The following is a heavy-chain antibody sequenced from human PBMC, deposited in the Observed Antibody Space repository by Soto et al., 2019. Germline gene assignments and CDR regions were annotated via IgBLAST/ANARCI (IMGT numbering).Heavy chain of an antibody. V-gene: IGHV3-11*01. D-gene: IGHD3-9*01. CDR1: GFTFSDYF. J-gene: IGHJ5*02. CDR2: ISSSGSTI. CDR3: ARDYDILTVPNTSDP. Sequence: GGSLRLSCAASGFTFSDYFMSWIRQAPGKGLEWVSYISSSGSTIYYADSVKGRFTISRDNAKNSLYLQMNSLRAEDTAVYYCARDYDILTVPNTSDPWGQGTLVTVSS.